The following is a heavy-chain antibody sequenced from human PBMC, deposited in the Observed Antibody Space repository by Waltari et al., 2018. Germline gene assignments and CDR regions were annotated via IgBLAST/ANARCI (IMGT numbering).Heavy chain of an antibody. CDR2: VSSYGANK. J-gene: IGHJ4*02. V-gene: IGHV3-30*04. CDR3: ARDRQGASGWSGEITH. CDR1: GFTFLNYA. D-gene: IGHD6-19*01. Sequence: QVNLVESGGGVGQPGMSLGLSCTASGFTFLNYAMHWVRPGPGRGLRWLAVVSSYGANKYLADSWKCRFIISRDKSTNTLHLQMNGLTTEDAAVYYCARDRQGASGWSGEITHWGQGTLVTVPS.